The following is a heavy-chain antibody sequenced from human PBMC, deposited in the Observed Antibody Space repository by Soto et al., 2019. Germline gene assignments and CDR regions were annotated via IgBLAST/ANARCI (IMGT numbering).Heavy chain of an antibody. Sequence: QVQLEQSGAEVKKPGASVKVSCKTSGYTFTSYTLHWVRQAPGQGLEWMGWINAGNGREKYSQRFQDRVSLSTDKSATPAYMELRSLRSEDTEMYFWARGGGWVGEASFDSWGQGTLVTVSS. V-gene: IGHV1-3*01. CDR3: ARGGGWVGEASFDS. CDR2: INAGNGRE. J-gene: IGHJ4*02. D-gene: IGHD3-10*01. CDR1: GYTFTSYT.